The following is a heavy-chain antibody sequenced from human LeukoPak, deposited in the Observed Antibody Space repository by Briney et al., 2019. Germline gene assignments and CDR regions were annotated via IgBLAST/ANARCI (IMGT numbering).Heavy chain of an antibody. CDR2: ISSTSTFI. V-gene: IGHV3-21*01. J-gene: IGHJ6*03. CDR1: GLILRGHA. CDR3: ARDYFDSSDYPRTFYYYYMDV. D-gene: IGHD3-22*01. Sequence: PGGSLTLSCEASGLILRGHAMSWVRQAPGKGLEWVASISSTSTFIYSADSVKGRFTISRDTAKNSLFLQMNSLRAEDTAIYYCARDYFDSSDYPRTFYYYYMDVWGKGTTVTVSS.